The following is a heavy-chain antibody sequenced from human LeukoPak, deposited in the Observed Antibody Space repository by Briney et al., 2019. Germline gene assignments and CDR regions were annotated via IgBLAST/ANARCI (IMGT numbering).Heavy chain of an antibody. D-gene: IGHD6-19*01. V-gene: IGHV3-66*02. Sequence: GGSLRLSCAASGITVSTNYMSWVRQAPGKGLEWVAIIYSGGGTYYADSVKGRFTISRDNSKNTLYLQMNSLRAEDTAVYYCAKTVAGSFYFDYWGQGTLVTVSS. CDR1: GITVSTNY. CDR3: AKTVAGSFYFDY. J-gene: IGHJ4*02. CDR2: IYSGGGT.